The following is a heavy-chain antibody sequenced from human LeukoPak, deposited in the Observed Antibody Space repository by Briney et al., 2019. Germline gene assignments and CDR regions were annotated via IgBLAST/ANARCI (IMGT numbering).Heavy chain of an antibody. V-gene: IGHV1-24*01. CDR2: FDPEDGET. CDR3: ATGLAAAGPGRSRYYFDY. J-gene: IGHJ4*02. Sequence: GASVKVSCTVSGYTLTELSMHWVRQAPGKGLEWMGGFDPEDGETIYAQKFQGRVTMTEDTSTDTAYMELSSLRSEDTAVYYCATGLAAAGPGRSRYYFDYWGQGTLVTVSS. CDR1: GYTLTELS. D-gene: IGHD6-13*01.